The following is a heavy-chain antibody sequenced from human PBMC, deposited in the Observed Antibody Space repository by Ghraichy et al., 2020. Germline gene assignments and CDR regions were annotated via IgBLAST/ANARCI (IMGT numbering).Heavy chain of an antibody. CDR3: ARGGSLLEYLTLPPDF. CDR1: GFTFGDHG. Sequence: LNISCTASGFTFGDHGLHWFRQAPGKGPEWVGVISNDGSDKYYTDSLEGRFTISRDNSIDTLFLQMNSLRPEDTAVYYCARGGSLLEYLTLPPDFWGQGTLVTVSS. V-gene: IGHV3-30*14. J-gene: IGHJ4*02. D-gene: IGHD3-3*01. CDR2: ISNDGSDK.